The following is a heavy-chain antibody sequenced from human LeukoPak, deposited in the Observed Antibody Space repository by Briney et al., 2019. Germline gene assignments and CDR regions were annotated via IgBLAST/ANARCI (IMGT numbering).Heavy chain of an antibody. Sequence: GGSLRLPCAASGFTFSSYGMHWVRQAPGKGLEWVAVIWYDGSNKYYADSVKGRFTISRDNSKNTLYLQMNSLRAEDTAVYYCARDREDYYDSSGYYYSALDYWGQGTLVTVSS. CDR1: GFTFSSYG. CDR2: IWYDGSNK. J-gene: IGHJ4*02. V-gene: IGHV3-33*01. D-gene: IGHD3-22*01. CDR3: ARDREDYYDSSGYYYSALDY.